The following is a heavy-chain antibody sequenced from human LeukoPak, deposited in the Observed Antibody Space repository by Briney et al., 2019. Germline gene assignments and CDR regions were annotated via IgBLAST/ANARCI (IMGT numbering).Heavy chain of an antibody. J-gene: IGHJ4*02. V-gene: IGHV3-30*02. CDR3: AKVRRIASGGDRALDFDY. D-gene: IGHD2-21*02. Sequence: GGSLRLSCAASGFTFSSYGMHWVRQAPGKGLEWVAFIRYDGSNEYYADSVKGRFTISRDNSKNTLYLQMNSLRAEDTAVYYCAKVRRIASGGDRALDFDYWGQGTLVTVSS. CDR2: IRYDGSNE. CDR1: GFTFSSYG.